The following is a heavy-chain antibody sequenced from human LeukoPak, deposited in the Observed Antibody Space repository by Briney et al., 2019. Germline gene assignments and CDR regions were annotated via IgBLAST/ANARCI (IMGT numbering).Heavy chain of an antibody. CDR2: ISNSGGNT. D-gene: IGHD2/OR15-2a*01. CDR1: GFPFSASA. V-gene: IGHV3-23*01. J-gene: IGHJ4*02. CDR3: AKASNTLDY. Sequence: PGGSLGLSCAAFGFPFSASAMSWVRQAPGKGLEWVSTISNSGGNTYYANSVRGRFTISRDNSKNTLFLQLNSLRAEDTAVYYCAKASNTLDYWGQGTLVTVSS.